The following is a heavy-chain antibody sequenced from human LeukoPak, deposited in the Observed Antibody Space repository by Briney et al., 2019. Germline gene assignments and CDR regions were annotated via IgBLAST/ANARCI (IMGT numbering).Heavy chain of an antibody. CDR2: ISDSGGSS. Sequence: GGSLRLSCAASGFTFSSYAMSWIRQGPGKGLEWVSGISDSGGSSYYADSVKGRFTISRDNSKNTLYLQMNSLRAEDTAVYYCAKLPVSYSSGWSNFDYWGQGTLVTVSS. CDR3: AKLPVSYSSGWSNFDY. J-gene: IGHJ4*02. CDR1: GFTFSSYA. V-gene: IGHV3-23*01. D-gene: IGHD6-19*01.